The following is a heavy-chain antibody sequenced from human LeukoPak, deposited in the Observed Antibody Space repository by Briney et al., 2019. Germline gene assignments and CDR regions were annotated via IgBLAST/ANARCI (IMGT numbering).Heavy chain of an antibody. CDR3: AKSRSRGFYYDSSGPLDY. D-gene: IGHD3-22*01. CDR2: ISGSGGST. J-gene: IGHJ4*02. V-gene: IGHV3-23*01. Sequence: GGSLRLSCAASGFTFSSYAMSWVRQAPGKGLEWVSAISGSGGSTYYADSVKGRFTISRYNSKITLYLQMNSLRAEDTSVYYCAKSRSRGFYYDSSGPLDYWGQGTLVTVSS. CDR1: GFTFSSYA.